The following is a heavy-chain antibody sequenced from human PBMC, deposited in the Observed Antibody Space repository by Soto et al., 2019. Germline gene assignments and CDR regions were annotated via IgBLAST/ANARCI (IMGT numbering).Heavy chain of an antibody. D-gene: IGHD4-17*01. J-gene: IGHJ6*03. CDR2: IIPILGIA. V-gene: IGHV1-69*02. CDR3: ARTVTPSDYYYYYYMDV. Sequence: ASVKVSCKASGGTFSSYTVSWVRQAPGQGLEWMGRIIPILGIANYAQKFQGRVTITADKSTSTAYMELSSLRSEDTAVYYCARTVTPSDYYYYYYMDVWGKGTTVTVSS. CDR1: GGTFSSYT.